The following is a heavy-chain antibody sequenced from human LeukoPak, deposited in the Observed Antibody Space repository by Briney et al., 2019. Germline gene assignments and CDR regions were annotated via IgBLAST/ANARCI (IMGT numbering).Heavy chain of an antibody. J-gene: IGHJ4*02. CDR1: GFTFSDYY. CDR3: ARDQYLDY. Sequence: GGSLRLSCAASGFTFSDYYMSWIRQAPGKGLEWVSSIRRGGSSRYYEDSVKGRFTISRANAKNSLDLQMTSLRAEDTAVYYCARDQYLDYWGQGTLVTVSS. CDR2: IRRGGSSR. V-gene: IGHV3-11*01.